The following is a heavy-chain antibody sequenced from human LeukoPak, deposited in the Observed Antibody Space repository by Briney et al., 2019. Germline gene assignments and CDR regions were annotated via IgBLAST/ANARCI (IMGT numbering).Heavy chain of an antibody. D-gene: IGHD5-18*01. V-gene: IGHV3-30*02. J-gene: IGHJ6*03. CDR1: GFTFSSYG. CDR2: IRYDGSNK. Sequence: GGSLRLSCAASGFTFSSYGMHWVRQAPGKGLEWVAFIRYDGSNKYYADSVKGRFTISRDNSKNTLYLQMNSLRAEDTAVYYCAKIDTAMANYYYYMDVWGKGTTVTVSS. CDR3: AKIDTAMANYYYYMDV.